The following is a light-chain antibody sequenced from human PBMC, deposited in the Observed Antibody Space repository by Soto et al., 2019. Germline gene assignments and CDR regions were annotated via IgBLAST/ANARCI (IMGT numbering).Light chain of an antibody. V-gene: IGKV1-9*01. Sequence: DIQLTQSPSFLSASVGDRVTITCRASQGISNYLAWYQQKPGKAPKLLIYAASTLQSGVPSRFSGSGSGTEFTLTISSLQPEDFATYLCQQLNSLYTFGQGTRLEIK. J-gene: IGKJ2*01. CDR3: QQLNSLYT. CDR2: AAS. CDR1: QGISNY.